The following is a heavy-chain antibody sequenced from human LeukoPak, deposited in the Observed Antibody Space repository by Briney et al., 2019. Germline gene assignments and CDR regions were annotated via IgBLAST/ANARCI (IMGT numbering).Heavy chain of an antibody. J-gene: IGHJ6*03. CDR3: AREKQGDANGYYYYYMDV. CDR2: INTDGSST. V-gene: IGHV3-74*01. Sequence: PGGSLRLSCAASGFTFSSYGMHWVRQAPGKGLVWVSRINTDGSSTSYADSVKGRFTISRDNAKNTLYLQMNSLRAEDTAVYYCAREKQGDANGYYYYYMDVWGKGTTVTVSS. CDR1: GFTFSSYG. D-gene: IGHD1-1*01.